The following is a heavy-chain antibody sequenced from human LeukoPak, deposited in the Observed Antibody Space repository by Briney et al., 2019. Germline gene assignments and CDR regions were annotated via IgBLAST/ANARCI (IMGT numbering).Heavy chain of an antibody. Sequence: GGSLRLSCAASGFTFSHHGMNWVRQAPGKGLEWVSGISPSADIKYYADSVKGRFTISRDNSKNMLYLEVISLTADDTAVYYCAKDDAWLRFGEWSQGTLVTVSS. J-gene: IGHJ4*02. V-gene: IGHV3-23*01. CDR3: AKDDAWLRFGE. CDR1: GFTFSHHG. CDR2: ISPSADIK. D-gene: IGHD3-10*01.